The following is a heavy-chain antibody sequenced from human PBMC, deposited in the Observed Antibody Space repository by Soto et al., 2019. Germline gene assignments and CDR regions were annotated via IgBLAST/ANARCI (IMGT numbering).Heavy chain of an antibody. CDR1: GFTFSSYA. CDR2: ISYDGSNK. CDR3: ASALSLCIVARPCYYYYYGMDV. V-gene: IGHV3-30-3*01. Sequence: GGSLRLSCAASGFTFSSYAMHWVRQAPGKGLEWVAVISYDGSNKYYADSVKGRFTISRDNSKNTLYLQMNSLRAEDTAVYYCASALSLCIVARPCYYYYYGMDVWGQGTTVTVSS. J-gene: IGHJ6*02. D-gene: IGHD6-6*01.